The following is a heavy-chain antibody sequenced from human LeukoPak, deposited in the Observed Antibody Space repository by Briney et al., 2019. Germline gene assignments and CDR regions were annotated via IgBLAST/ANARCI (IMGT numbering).Heavy chain of an antibody. J-gene: IGHJ4*02. V-gene: IGHV3-7*01. CDR3: ARDDYYGSGSFDY. CDR1: GFTFRSYW. CDR2: IKQDGSEK. Sequence: GGSLRLSCAASGFTFRSYWMSWVRQAPGKGLEWVANIKQDGSEKYYVDSVKGRFTISRDNAKNSLYLQMNSLRAEDTAVYYCARDDYYGSGSFDYWGQGTLVTVSS. D-gene: IGHD3-10*01.